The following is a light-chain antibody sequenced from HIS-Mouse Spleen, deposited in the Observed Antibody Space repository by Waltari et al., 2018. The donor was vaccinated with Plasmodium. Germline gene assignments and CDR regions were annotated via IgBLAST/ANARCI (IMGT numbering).Light chain of an antibody. CDR2: EDS. V-gene: IGLV3-10*01. Sequence: SYELTQPPSVSVSPAQTARITCSGDALPKQYDYWYQQKSGQAHVLVIYEDSKRPSGIPERFSGSSSGTMATLTISGAQVEDEADYYCYSTDSSGNHRVFGGGTKLTVL. J-gene: IGLJ3*02. CDR3: YSTDSSGNHRV. CDR1: ALPKQY.